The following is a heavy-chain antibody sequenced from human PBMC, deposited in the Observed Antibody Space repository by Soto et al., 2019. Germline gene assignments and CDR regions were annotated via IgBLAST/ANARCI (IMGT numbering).Heavy chain of an antibody. V-gene: IGHV3-15*07. CDR1: GFIFSNAW. CDR2: IKSKPNGGTI. J-gene: IGHJ4*02. D-gene: IGHD1-26*01. Sequence: EVQLVESGGGLVKPGGSLRLSCAASGFIFSNAWMHWVRQAPGKGLEWVGRIKSKPNGGTIDYAAPAKGRFTISRDDAENTLYMQMSSLKTEDTAVYYCTTDLGAKKIVDWGQGTLVTVSS. CDR3: TTDLGAKKIVD.